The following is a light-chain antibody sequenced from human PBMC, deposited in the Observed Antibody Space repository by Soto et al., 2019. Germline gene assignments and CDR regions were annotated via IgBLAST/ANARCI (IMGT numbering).Light chain of an antibody. Sequence: QLVLTQPASVSGSPGQSITISCTGTSSDVGGYNYVSWHQQHPGEAPKLIIYEVTNRPSGTSNRFSASKSGNTASLTISGLQADDEADYYCSSYANSIPLYVFGTGTKLTVL. J-gene: IGLJ1*01. CDR2: EVT. CDR1: SSDVGGYNY. CDR3: SSYANSIPLYV. V-gene: IGLV2-14*01.